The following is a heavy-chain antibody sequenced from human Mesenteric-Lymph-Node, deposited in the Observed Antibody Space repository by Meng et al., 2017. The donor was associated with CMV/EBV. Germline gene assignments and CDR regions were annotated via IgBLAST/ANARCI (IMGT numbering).Heavy chain of an antibody. J-gene: IGHJ5*02. CDR1: LSTVRQA. CDR3: THTRYSGSFYGWFDP. CDR2: IYCNEDK. V-gene: IGHV2-5*01. D-gene: IGHD1-26*01. Sequence: LSTVRQAAGQIRESLGMSLHALALIYCNEDKRYSPSLKTRLTITKDTFKQQVVLTMTKMDPVDTATYYCTHTRYSGSFYGWFDPWGQGTLVTVSS.